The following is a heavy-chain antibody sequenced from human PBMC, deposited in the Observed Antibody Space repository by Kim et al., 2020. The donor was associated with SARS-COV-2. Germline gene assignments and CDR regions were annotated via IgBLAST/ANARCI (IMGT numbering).Heavy chain of an antibody. Sequence: GGSLRLSCAVSGFTFENYVMYWVRQSPGKGLECISLINGDGSATFYADSVRGRFTMTRHYIKKTLYLQMNNLRTDDSAIYFCAKGAGDIWGGFDYWGRGSLISVSS. CDR1: GFTFENYV. J-gene: IGHJ4*02. D-gene: IGHD3-3*01. CDR2: INGDGSAT. CDR3: AKGAGDIWGGFDY. V-gene: IGHV3-43*02.